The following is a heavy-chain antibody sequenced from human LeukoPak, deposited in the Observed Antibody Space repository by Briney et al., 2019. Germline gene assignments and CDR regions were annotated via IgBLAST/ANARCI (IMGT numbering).Heavy chain of an antibody. J-gene: IGHJ6*02. CDR1: GFTFSSYA. Sequence: PGRSLRLSCAASGFTFSSYAMHWVRQAPGKGLEGVAVISYDGSNKYYADSVKGRFTISRDNSKNTLYLQMNSLRAEDTAVYYCARDLSYGDYEYYYGMDVWGQGTTVTVSS. CDR3: ARDLSYGDYEYYYGMDV. V-gene: IGHV3-30-3*01. D-gene: IGHD4-17*01. CDR2: ISYDGSNK.